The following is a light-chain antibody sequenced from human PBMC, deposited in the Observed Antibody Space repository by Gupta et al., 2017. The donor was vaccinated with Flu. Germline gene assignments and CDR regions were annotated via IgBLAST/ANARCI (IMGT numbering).Light chain of an antibody. J-gene: IGKJ1*01. CDR3: QQYGSSPLT. V-gene: IGKV3-20*01. CDR1: QSVSSSN. CDR2: GAS. Sequence: EIVLTQSPGTLSLSPGERATLSCRASQSVSSSNLAWYRQKPGQTPRLLIYGASSRATGIPDRFSGGGSGTDFTLTISRLEPEDFAVYYCQQYGSSPLTFGQGTKVEIK.